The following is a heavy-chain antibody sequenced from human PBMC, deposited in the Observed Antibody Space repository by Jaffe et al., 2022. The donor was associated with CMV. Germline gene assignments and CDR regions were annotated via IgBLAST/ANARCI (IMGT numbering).Heavy chain of an antibody. D-gene: IGHD4-17*01. CDR3: ARHDYDDHRYYYMGV. V-gene: IGHV4-59*08. CDR1: DGSISSYY. J-gene: IGHJ6*03. Sequence: QVQLQESGPGLVKPSETLSLTCTVSDGSISSYYWSWIRQPPGKGLEWIGYIYYSGSTNYNPSLKSRVTISGDTSKNQLSLKLISVTAADTAVYYCARHDYDDHRYYYMGVWGKGTTVTVSS. CDR2: IYYSGST.